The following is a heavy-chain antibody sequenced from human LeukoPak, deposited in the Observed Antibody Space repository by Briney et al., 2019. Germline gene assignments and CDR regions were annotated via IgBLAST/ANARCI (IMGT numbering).Heavy chain of an antibody. CDR2: IYYSGST. D-gene: IGHD3-22*01. Sequence: PSETLSLTCTVSGSSISSGYYWGWIRQPPGKGLEWIGSIYYSGSTYYNPSLKSRVTISVDTSKNQFSLKLSSVTAADTAVYYCARGTFRYYYDSSGYYYDYWGQGTLVTVSS. CDR3: ARGTFRYYYDSSGYYYDY. V-gene: IGHV4-38-2*02. CDR1: GSSISSGYY. J-gene: IGHJ4*02.